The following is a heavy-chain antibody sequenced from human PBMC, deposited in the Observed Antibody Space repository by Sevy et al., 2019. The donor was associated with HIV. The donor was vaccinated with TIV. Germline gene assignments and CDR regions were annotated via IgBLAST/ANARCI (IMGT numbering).Heavy chain of an antibody. V-gene: IGHV1-18*04. Sequence: ASVKVSCKASGYTFTSYGISWVRQAPGQGLEWMGWISAYNGNTNYAQKLQGRVTMTKDTSTSPAYMDLRGLSSDDTAVYYGARDVYYYDSSGYYSFDYWGQGTLVTVSS. D-gene: IGHD3-22*01. CDR2: ISAYNGNT. CDR3: ARDVYYYDSSGYYSFDY. CDR1: GYTFTSYG. J-gene: IGHJ4*02.